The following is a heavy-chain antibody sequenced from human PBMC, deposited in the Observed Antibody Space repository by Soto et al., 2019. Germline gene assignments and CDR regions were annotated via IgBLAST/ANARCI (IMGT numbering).Heavy chain of an antibody. CDR2: IYYSGST. V-gene: IGHV4-59*01. Sequence: SETLSLTCTVSGGSISSYYWSWIRQPPGKGLEWIGYIYYSGSTNYNPSLKSRVTISVDTSKNQFSLKLSSVTAADTAVYYCARKRLSLLDYYYYMDVWGKGTTVTVSS. CDR1: GGSISSYY. CDR3: ARKRLSLLDYYYYMDV. J-gene: IGHJ6*03.